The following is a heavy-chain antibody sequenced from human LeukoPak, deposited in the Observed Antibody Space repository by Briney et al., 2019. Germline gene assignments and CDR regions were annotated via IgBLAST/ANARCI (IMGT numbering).Heavy chain of an antibody. CDR1: GGSISSGGYY. CDR2: IYHSGST. J-gene: IGHJ5*02. CDR3: ARGLGQPTYYYGSGRIWFDP. D-gene: IGHD3-10*01. Sequence: SQTLSLTCTVSGGSISSGGYYWSWIRQHPGKGLEWIGYIYHSGSTNYNPSLKSRVTISVDTSKNQFSLKLSSVTAADTAVYYCARGLGQPTYYYGSGRIWFDPWGQGTLVTVSS. V-gene: IGHV4-31*03.